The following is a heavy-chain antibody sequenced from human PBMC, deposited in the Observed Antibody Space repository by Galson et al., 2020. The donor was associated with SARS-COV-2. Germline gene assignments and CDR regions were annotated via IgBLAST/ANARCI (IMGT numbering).Heavy chain of an antibody. Sequence: ASETLSLTCTVSGGSISSGDDYWSWIRQPPGKGLEWIGNIFYSGSNHYNPSLKSRITISVDRSKNQFSLKLRSVTAADTAVYYCARVPYYYDSSGYYHSAFDYWGQGTLVTVSS. J-gene: IGHJ4*02. CDR3: ARVPYYYDSSGYYHSAFDY. CDR2: IFYSGSN. D-gene: IGHD3-22*01. CDR1: GGSISSGDDY. V-gene: IGHV4-30-4*01.